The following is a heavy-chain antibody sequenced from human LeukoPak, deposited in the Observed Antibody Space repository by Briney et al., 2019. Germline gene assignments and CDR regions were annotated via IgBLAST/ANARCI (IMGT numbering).Heavy chain of an antibody. CDR3: AKEGPEQWLASHANWFDP. CDR1: GFTFSSYA. Sequence: GGSLRLSCSASGFTFSSYAMHWVRQAPGKGLEYVSAISSNGGSTYYADSVKGRFTISRDNSKNTLYLQMNSLRAEDTAVYYCAKEGPEQWLASHANWFDPWGQGTLVTVSS. J-gene: IGHJ5*02. V-gene: IGHV3-64*04. D-gene: IGHD6-19*01. CDR2: ISSNGGST.